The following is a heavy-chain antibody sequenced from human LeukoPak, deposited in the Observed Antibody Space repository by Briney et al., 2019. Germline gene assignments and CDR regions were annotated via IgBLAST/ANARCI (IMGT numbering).Heavy chain of an antibody. CDR1: GGSISSSSYY. CDR3: ARGRGIYDFWSGYNYYYYGMDV. D-gene: IGHD3-3*01. V-gene: IGHV4-39*01. Sequence: PSETLSLTCTVSGGSISSSSYYWGWIRQPPGKGLEWIGSIYYSGSTYYNPSLKSRVTISVDTSKNQFSLKLSSVTAADTAVYYCARGRGIYDFWSGYNYYYYGMDVWGQGTTVTVSS. J-gene: IGHJ6*02. CDR2: IYYSGST.